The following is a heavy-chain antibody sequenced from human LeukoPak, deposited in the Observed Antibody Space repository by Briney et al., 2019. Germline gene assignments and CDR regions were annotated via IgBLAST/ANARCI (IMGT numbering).Heavy chain of an antibody. CDR1: GGSFSGYY. D-gene: IGHD6-13*01. Sequence: SETLSLTCAVYGGSFSGYYWSWIRQPPGKGLEWIGEINHSGSTNYNPSLKSRVTISVDTSKNQFSLKLSSVTAADTAVYYCARGVCYSSSWYFRTGNWFDPWGQGTLVTVSS. CDR3: ARGVCYSSSWYFRTGNWFDP. CDR2: INHSGST. V-gene: IGHV4-34*01. J-gene: IGHJ5*02.